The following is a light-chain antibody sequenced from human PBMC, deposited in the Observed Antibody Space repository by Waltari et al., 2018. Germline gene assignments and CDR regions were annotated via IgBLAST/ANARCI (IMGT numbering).Light chain of an antibody. CDR3: QQYGNSPYT. CDR2: SAS. J-gene: IGKJ2*01. Sequence: EIVLTQSPGTLSLPPGERASLFCRASQSVRSNFLAWYQQKPGQAPRLLIYSASSRATGIPDRFSGSGSGTDFTLTISRLEPEDFAVYYCQQYGNSPYTFGQGTKLEI. V-gene: IGKV3-20*01. CDR1: QSVRSNF.